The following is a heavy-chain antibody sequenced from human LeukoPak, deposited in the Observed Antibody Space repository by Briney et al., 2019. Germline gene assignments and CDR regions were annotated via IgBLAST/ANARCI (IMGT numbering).Heavy chain of an antibody. CDR2: INTNTGNP. V-gene: IGHV7-4-1*02. CDR3: ATTYYYIAGSYSY. Sequence: ASVKVSCKAPGYTFNKYAMNWVRQAPGQGLEWMGWINTNTGNPTYAQDFTGRFVFSLDTSVSTAYLQISSLKAEDTAVYYCATTYYYIAGSYSYWGQGTLVTVSS. D-gene: IGHD2-15*01. CDR1: GYTFNKYA. J-gene: IGHJ4*02.